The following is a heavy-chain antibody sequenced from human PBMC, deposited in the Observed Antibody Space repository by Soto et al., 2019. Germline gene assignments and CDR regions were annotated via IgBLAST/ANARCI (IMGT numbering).Heavy chain of an antibody. J-gene: IGHJ4*02. CDR2: IWYDGSNT. V-gene: IGHV3-33*06. CDR3: AKEMVASTVADFFDY. CDR1: GFFFRDFG. D-gene: IGHD6-19*01. Sequence: GGSLRLSCVASGFFFRDFGMHWVRQAPGKGLEWVSVIWYDGSNTYQGESVKGRFTMSRDISKNTLYLQMPNLRADDTAVYYCAKEMVASTVADFFDYWGQGTLVTVSS.